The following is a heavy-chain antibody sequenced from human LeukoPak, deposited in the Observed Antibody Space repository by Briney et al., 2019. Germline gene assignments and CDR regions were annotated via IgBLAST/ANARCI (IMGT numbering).Heavy chain of an antibody. J-gene: IGHJ4*02. V-gene: IGHV3-30*04. D-gene: IGHD3-22*01. CDR3: ARVSRGNLAPHYYDSSGPFDY. Sequence: GGSLRLSCAASGFTFSSYAMHWVRQAPGKGLEWVAVISYDGSNKYYADSVKGRFTISRDNSQNTLYLQMNSLRAEDTAVYYCARVSRGNLAPHYYDSSGPFDYWGQGTLVTVSS. CDR2: ISYDGSNK. CDR1: GFTFSSYA.